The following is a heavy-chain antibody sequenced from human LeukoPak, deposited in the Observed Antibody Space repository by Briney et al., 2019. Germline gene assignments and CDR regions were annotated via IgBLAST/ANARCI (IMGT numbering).Heavy chain of an antibody. CDR2: ILPGGGDT. J-gene: IGHJ4*02. CDR3: ARDSNGADY. CDR1: GFTFSSYA. Sequence: GGSLRLSCAASGFTFSSYAMTWVRQAPGKGLEWVSTILPGGGDTYYADSVKGRFTISRDNAKITLYLQMNSLRAEDTAVYYCARDSNGADYWGQGTLVTVSS. V-gene: IGHV3-23*01.